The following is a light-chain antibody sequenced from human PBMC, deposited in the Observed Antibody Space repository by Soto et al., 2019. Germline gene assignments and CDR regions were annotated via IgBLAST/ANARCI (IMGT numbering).Light chain of an antibody. J-gene: IGKJ3*01. CDR2: AAS. Sequence: DIQLTQSPSFLSASVGDRVTITCRASQGISSYLAWYQQKPGKAPKLLIYAASTLQSGVPSRFSGSGSGTDFPLTISRLQPEDFATYYSQQLNSYPLFGPGTKVDIK. V-gene: IGKV1-9*01. CDR3: QQLNSYPL. CDR1: QGISSY.